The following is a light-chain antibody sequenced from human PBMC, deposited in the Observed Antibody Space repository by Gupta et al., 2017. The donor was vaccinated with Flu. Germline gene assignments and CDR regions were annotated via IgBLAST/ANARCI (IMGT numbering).Light chain of an antibody. CDR3: QQSYSTPPT. CDR2: AAS. V-gene: IGKV1-39*01. CDR1: QSISSY. Sequence: TQSPSSLPASVGDRVTITCRASQSISSYLNWYQQKPGKAPKLLIYAASSLQSGVPSRFSGSGSGTDFTLTISSLQPEDFATYYCQQSYSTPPTFGQGTRLEMK. J-gene: IGKJ5*01.